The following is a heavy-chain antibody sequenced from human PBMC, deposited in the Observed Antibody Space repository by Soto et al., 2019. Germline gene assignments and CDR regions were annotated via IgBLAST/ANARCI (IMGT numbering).Heavy chain of an antibody. D-gene: IGHD3-3*01. CDR1: GYNFAGYW. Sequence: GESLKISCKGSGYNFAGYWIAWVRQMPGKGLELMGIIYPTDSDTRYRPSFQGQVTISADKSISSAYLQWSSLRASDTAMYYCARGGVSTRTFDYWGQGTPVTVSS. J-gene: IGHJ4*02. CDR2: IYPTDSDT. CDR3: ARGGVSTRTFDY. V-gene: IGHV5-51*01.